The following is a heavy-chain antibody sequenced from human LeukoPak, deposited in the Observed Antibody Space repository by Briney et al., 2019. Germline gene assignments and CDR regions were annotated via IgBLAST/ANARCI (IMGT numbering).Heavy chain of an antibody. J-gene: IGHJ5*02. CDR1: GGSFSGYY. CDR3: ARDWLPAGVWFDP. Sequence: SETLSLTCAVYGGSFSGYYWSWIRQPPGKGLEWIGYIYYSGSTNYNPSLKSRVTISVDTSKNQFSLKLSSVTAADTAVYYCARDWLPAGVWFDPWGQGTLVTVSS. CDR2: IYYSGST. D-gene: IGHD2-2*01. V-gene: IGHV4-59*01.